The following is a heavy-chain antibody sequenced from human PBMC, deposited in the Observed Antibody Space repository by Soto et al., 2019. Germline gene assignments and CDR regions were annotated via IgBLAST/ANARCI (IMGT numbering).Heavy chain of an antibody. D-gene: IGHD3-10*01. Sequence: QVQLQESGPGLVKPSQTLSLTCTVSGGSISSGGYYWSWIRQHPGKGLEWIGYIYYSGSTYYNPSLKRQVTTSVDTSKIQFSLKLSSVTAADTAVYYCARECWGGSGSENGFVPWGQGTLGTVSS. J-gene: IGHJ5*02. CDR3: ARECWGGSGSENGFVP. CDR2: IYYSGST. CDR1: GGSISSGGYY. V-gene: IGHV4-31*01.